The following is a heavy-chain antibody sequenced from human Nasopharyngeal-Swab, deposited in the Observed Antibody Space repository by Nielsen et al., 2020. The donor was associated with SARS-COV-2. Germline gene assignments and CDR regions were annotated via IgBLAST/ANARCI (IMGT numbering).Heavy chain of an antibody. CDR3: ARGVNPPPDY. Sequence: GGALRLSCAASGFTVSSNYMTWVRKAPGKGLEWVSIIYSGGNTYHADSVKGRFTISRDNSKNTLFLQMNSLRADDTAVYYCARGVNPPPDYWGQGTLVIVSS. CDR1: GFTVSSNY. D-gene: IGHD1-14*01. V-gene: IGHV3-53*01. CDR2: IYSGGNT. J-gene: IGHJ4*02.